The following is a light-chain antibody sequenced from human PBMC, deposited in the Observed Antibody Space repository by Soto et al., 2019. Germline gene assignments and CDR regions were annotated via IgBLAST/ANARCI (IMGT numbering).Light chain of an antibody. V-gene: IGLV2-23*02. CDR2: EVN. J-gene: IGLJ2*01. CDR3: CSYESSRCV. CDR1: SADIGNFNL. Sequence: QSALTQPASVSGSPGQSITFSCTGSSADIGNFNLVSWYQQYPGKAPKLILYEVNKRPLGVSDRFSGSKYGNTASLTISGLQAEDEADYHCCSYESSRCVFGVGTQRTV.